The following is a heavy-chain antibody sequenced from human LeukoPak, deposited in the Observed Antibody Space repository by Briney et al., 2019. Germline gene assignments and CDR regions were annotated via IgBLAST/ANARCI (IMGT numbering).Heavy chain of an antibody. V-gene: IGHV1-69*13. CDR3: ARNWQLAHDAFDI. CDR2: IIPIFGTA. J-gene: IGHJ3*02. D-gene: IGHD6-13*01. Sequence: GASVKVSCKASGGTFSSYAISWVRQAPGQGLEWMGGIIPIFGTANYAQKFQGRVTITADESTSTAYMELSSLRSEDTAVYYCARNWQLAHDAFDIWGQGTMVTVSS. CDR1: GGTFSSYA.